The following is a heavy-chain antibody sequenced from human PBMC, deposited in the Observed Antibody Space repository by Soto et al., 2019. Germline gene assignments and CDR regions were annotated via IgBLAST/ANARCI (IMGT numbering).Heavy chain of an antibody. CDR2: INSDGYST. CDR1: GFALNNYW. J-gene: IGHJ4*02. Sequence: EVQLVESGGGSVQPGGSLRLSCAASGFALNNYWMHWVRQAPGKGLVWVSRINSDGYSTIYADSVKGRFTISRDIAKNTLYLQMNSLRVEDTAVYYCARGPTSGGWTDYWGQGTLVTVSS. CDR3: ARGPTSGGWTDY. V-gene: IGHV3-74*01. D-gene: IGHD6-19*01.